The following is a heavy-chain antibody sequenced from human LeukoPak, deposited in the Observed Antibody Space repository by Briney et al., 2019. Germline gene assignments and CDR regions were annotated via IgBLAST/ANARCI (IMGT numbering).Heavy chain of an antibody. CDR1: GYTFTGYY. Sequence: ASVKVSCKASGYTFTGYYMHWVRQAPGQGLEWMGRINPNSGGTNYAQKFQGRVTMTRDTSISTACMELSRLRSDDTAVYYCARVDLKYSSSPPGYWGQGTLVTVSS. CDR2: INPNSGGT. J-gene: IGHJ4*02. V-gene: IGHV1-2*06. D-gene: IGHD6-6*01. CDR3: ARVDLKYSSSPPGY.